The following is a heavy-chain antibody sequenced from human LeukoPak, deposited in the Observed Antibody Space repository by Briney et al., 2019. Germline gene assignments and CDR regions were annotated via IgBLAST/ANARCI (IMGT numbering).Heavy chain of an antibody. Sequence: GRSLRLSCAASGFTFSSYAMHWVRQAPGKGLEWVAVISYDGSNKYYADSVKGRFTISRDNSKNTLYLQMNSLRAEDTAVYYCARDPTLSGYGQYYFDYWGQGTLVTVSS. CDR2: ISYDGSNK. CDR3: ARDPTLSGYGQYYFDY. CDR1: GFTFSSYA. J-gene: IGHJ4*02. V-gene: IGHV3-30-3*01. D-gene: IGHD5-12*01.